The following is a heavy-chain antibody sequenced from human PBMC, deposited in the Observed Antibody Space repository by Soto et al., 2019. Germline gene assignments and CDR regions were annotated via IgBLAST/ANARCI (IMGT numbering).Heavy chain of an antibody. CDR3: ARAPEPLGYCSGGSCYTRHYYGMDV. CDR2: ISSSSSYI. CDR1: GVTFSSYS. V-gene: IGHV3-21*01. Sequence: GSLRLSCSASGVTFSSYSMNWVRQAPGKGLEWVSSISSSSSYIYYADSVKGRFTISRDNAKNTLYLQMNSLRAEDTAVYYCARAPEPLGYCSGGSCYTRHYYGMDVWGQGTTVTVSS. J-gene: IGHJ6*02. D-gene: IGHD2-15*01.